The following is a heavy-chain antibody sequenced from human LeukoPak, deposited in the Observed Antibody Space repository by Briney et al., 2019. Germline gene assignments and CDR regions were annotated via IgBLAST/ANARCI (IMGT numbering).Heavy chain of an antibody. CDR2: INDSGDST. D-gene: IGHD1-1*01. CDR3: ARGIDDGDNWFDP. J-gene: IGHJ5*02. V-gene: IGHV3-23*01. CDR1: GFTFSSYA. Sequence: PGGSLRLSCAASGFTFSSYAMSWVRQAPGKGLEWVSAINDSGDSTYYADSVKGRFTISRDNAKNSLYLQMNSLRAEDTALYYCARGIDDGDNWFDPWGQGTLVTVSS.